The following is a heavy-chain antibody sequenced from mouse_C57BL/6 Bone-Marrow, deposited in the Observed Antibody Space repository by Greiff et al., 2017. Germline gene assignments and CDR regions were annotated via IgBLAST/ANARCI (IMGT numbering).Heavy chain of an antibody. CDR2: IYPGDGDT. D-gene: IGHD1-1*02. V-gene: IGHV1-82*01. Sequence: VQLQESGPELVKPGASVKISCKASGYAFSSSWMNWVKQRPGKGLEWIGRIYPGDGDTNYNGKFKGKATLTADKSSSTAYMQLSSLTSENSAVYFCARGIYGLYFDYWGQGTTLTVSS. CDR3: ARGIYGLYFDY. J-gene: IGHJ2*01. CDR1: GYAFSSSW.